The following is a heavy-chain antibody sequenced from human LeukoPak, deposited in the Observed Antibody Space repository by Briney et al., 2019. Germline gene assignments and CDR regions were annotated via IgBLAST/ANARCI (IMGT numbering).Heavy chain of an antibody. V-gene: IGHV1-8*01. J-gene: IGHJ4*02. Sequence: ASVKVSCKASGYTFTSYDINWVRQATGQGLEWMGWMNPNSGNTGYAQKFQGRVTMTRNTSISTAYMELSSLRSDDTAVYYCARREVEMATAGDYWGQGTLVTVSS. CDR1: GYTFTSYD. CDR3: ARREVEMATAGDY. D-gene: IGHD5-24*01. CDR2: MNPNSGNT.